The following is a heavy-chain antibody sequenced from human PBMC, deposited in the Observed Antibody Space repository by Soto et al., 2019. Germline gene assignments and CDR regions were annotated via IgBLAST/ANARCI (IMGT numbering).Heavy chain of an antibody. J-gene: IGHJ6*02. CDR3: ARDGDRGYDMDV. V-gene: IGHV3-48*02. Sequence: EVQMVESGGGLVQPGGSLRLSCAGSGFTFSTYNMDWVRQAPGQGLEWISYITNTGETIYYADSVRGRFTISRDNAKNALFLQMNSLRDEDTAVYYCARDGDRGYDMDVWGQATTVTVSS. CDR2: ITNTGETI. CDR1: GFTFSTYN.